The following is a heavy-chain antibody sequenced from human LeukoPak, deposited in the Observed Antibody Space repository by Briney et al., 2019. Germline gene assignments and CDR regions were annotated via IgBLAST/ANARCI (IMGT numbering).Heavy chain of an antibody. CDR2: IYYSGST. CDR3: ARYCSGGSCYLQGFDP. CDR1: GGSISSSSYY. J-gene: IGHJ5*02. Sequence: PSETLSLTCTVSGGSISSSSYYWGWIRQPPGKGLEWIGSIYYSGSTYYNPSLKSRVTISVDTSKNQFSLKLSSATAADTAVYYCARYCSGGSCYLQGFDPWGQGTLVTVSS. D-gene: IGHD2-15*01. V-gene: IGHV4-39*01.